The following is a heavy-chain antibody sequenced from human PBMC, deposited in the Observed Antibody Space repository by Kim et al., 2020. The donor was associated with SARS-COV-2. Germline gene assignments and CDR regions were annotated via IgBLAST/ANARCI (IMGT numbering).Heavy chain of an antibody. D-gene: IGHD3-16*01. Sequence: GGSLRLSCAASGFTFSSYGMHWVRQAPGKGLEWVAVISYDGSNKYYADSVKGRFTISRDNSKNTLYLQMNSLRAEDTAVYYCARDLARLEPSYWGQGTLVTVSS. CDR3: ARDLARLEPSY. CDR1: GFTFSSYG. CDR2: ISYDGSNK. J-gene: IGHJ4*02. V-gene: IGHV3-33*05.